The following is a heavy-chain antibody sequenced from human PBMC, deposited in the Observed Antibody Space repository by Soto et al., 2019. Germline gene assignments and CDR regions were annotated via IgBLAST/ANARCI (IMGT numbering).Heavy chain of an antibody. V-gene: IGHV3-15*07. CDR3: TTDSYITSIIVRFDY. CDR1: GFTCSNAW. Sequence: PGGSLRLSCAASGFTCSNAWINWVRQTPGKGLEWVGRVKSKTDGGTTDFAAPVKGRFAISRDDSKNMVYLEMNSLKTEDTAINYCTTDSYITSIIVRFDYSGHGTLVTVSS. D-gene: IGHD3-22*01. CDR2: VKSKTDGGTT. J-gene: IGHJ4*01.